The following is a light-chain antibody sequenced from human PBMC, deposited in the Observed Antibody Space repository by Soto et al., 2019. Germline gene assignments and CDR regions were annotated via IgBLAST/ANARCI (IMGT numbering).Light chain of an antibody. V-gene: IGKV1-5*03. CDR2: KAS. J-gene: IGKJ4*01. Sequence: DIQMTQSPSTLSGSVGDRVTITCRASQTISSWLAWYQQKPGKAPKLLIYKASTLKSGVPSRFSGSGSGTEFTLTISSLQSEDFAVYYCQHYNEWPLTFGGGTKVDI. CDR1: QTISSW. CDR3: QHYNEWPLT.